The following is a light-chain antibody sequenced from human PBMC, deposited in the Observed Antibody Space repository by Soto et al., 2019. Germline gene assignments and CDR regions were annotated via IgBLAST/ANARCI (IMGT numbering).Light chain of an antibody. CDR3: AAWDGSLKEYV. CDR1: SSNIGAHYD. J-gene: IGLJ1*01. CDR2: GNS. Sequence: QSVLTQPPSVSGAPGQRVTISCTGSSSNIGAHYDVHWYQQLPGTAPKLLIYGNSNRPSGVPDRISGSKSGTSASLAISGLQSEDEADYYCAAWDGSLKEYVFGTGTKVTVL. V-gene: IGLV1-40*01.